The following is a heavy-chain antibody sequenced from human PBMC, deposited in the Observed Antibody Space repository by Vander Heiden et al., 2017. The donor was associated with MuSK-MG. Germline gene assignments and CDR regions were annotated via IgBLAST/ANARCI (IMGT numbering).Heavy chain of an antibody. V-gene: IGHV4-39*01. CDR2: INYRGTT. J-gene: IGHJ4*02. D-gene: IGHD3-10*01. Sequence: QVQLQESGPELGKPSETLSLTCTVSGDSISSTDFFWGWIRQHPGKGLEWIGRINYRGTTYHSPSLRSRVSISVYTSKNQFSLRLSSVTAADTAVYYCARLHITVIRGITLWEYFDYWGQGTPVTVSS. CDR1: GDSISSTDFF. CDR3: ARLHITVIRGITLWEYFDY.